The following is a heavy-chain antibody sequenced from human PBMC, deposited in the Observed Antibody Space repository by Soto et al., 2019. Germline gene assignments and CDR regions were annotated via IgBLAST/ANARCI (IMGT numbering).Heavy chain of an antibody. CDR3: ASGYSSGCYGPDY. D-gene: IGHD6-19*01. CDR1: GYTFTSYG. Sequence: GASVKVSCKASGYTFTSYGISWVPQASGQGLEWMGWICASNGNTHYAHKLQGRVTMTTDTPTSTAYMELRSLRSEDTAVYYCASGYSSGCYGPDYWGQGTLVNVSS. V-gene: IGHV1-18*01. CDR2: ICASNGNT. J-gene: IGHJ4*02.